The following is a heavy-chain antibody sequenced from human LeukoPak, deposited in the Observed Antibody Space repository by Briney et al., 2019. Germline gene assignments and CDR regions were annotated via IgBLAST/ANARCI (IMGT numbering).Heavy chain of an antibody. CDR2: ISYNGDST. CDR3: GLAAYYYDSSGSDDAFDI. D-gene: IGHD3-22*01. Sequence: GGSLRLSCSASGFTFKNYAMHWVRQAPGKGLEYVSAISYNGDSTYYADSVKGRCTISRDNSKNTLYLQMSSLRAEDTAVYYCGLAAYYYDSSGSDDAFDIWGQGTMVIVSS. V-gene: IGHV3-64D*08. CDR1: GFTFKNYA. J-gene: IGHJ3*02.